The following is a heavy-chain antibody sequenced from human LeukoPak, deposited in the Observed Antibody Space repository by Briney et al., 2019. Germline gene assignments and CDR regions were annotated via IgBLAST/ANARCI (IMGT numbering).Heavy chain of an antibody. V-gene: IGHV4-34*01. CDR1: GGSFSGYY. D-gene: IGHD4-17*01. J-gene: IGHJ4*02. CDR2: INHSGST. Sequence: SETLSLTCAVYGGSFSGYYWSWIRQPPGKGLEWIGEINHSGSTNYNPSLKSRVTISVDTSKNQFSLKLSSVTAADTAVYYCARENGDYGPPHFDYWGQGTLVTVSS. CDR3: ARENGDYGPPHFDY.